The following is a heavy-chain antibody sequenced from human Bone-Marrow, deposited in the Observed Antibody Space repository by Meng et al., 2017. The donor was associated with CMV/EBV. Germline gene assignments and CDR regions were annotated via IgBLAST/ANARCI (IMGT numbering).Heavy chain of an antibody. CDR2: IIVGNGNT. J-gene: IGHJ4*02. CDR1: GYPFTSSV. V-gene: IGHV1-3*01. Sequence: SCKSSGYPFTSSVLYCVRHAPGQRLEWMGWIIVGNGNTKYSQKFQGRVTITRDTSASTAYMELSSLRSEDTAVYYCARRIAAAGLDYWGQGTLVTVSS. D-gene: IGHD6-13*01. CDR3: ARRIAAAGLDY.